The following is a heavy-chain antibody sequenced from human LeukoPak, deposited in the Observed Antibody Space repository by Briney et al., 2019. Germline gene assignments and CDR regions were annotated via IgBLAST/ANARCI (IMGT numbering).Heavy chain of an antibody. CDR2: YHSGST. V-gene: IGHV4-59*12. CDR3: ARDQVSRWFYR. Sequence: SETLSLTCTVSGGSISSYYWSWIRQSPGKGLEWLGSYHSGSTDYSPSLRSRVSMSVDTSRNQFSLKVNSVTAADTAVYYCARDQVSRWFYRWGQGILVTVSS. J-gene: IGHJ5*02. CDR1: GGSISSYY.